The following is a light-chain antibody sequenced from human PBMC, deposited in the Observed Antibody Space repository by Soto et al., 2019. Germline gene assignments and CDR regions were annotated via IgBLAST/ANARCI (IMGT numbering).Light chain of an antibody. J-gene: IGKJ3*01. V-gene: IGKV3-20*01. CDR3: QQYGDSPAT. CDR2: GAF. CDR1: QSVSSSY. Sequence: EIVLTQSPGTLSLSPGERATLSCRASQSVSSSYLAWYQQKPGQAPRLLIYGAFNRATGIPDRFSGSGSGTDITLTFSRLEPEDFAVYYCQQYGDSPATFGPGTKVDSK.